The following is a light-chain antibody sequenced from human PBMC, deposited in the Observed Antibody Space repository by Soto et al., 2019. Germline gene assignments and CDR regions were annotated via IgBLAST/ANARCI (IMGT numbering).Light chain of an antibody. CDR3: QQFNAYPLT. CDR2: GAS. V-gene: IGKV1-9*01. J-gene: IGKJ4*01. Sequence: DIQLTQSPSFLSASVGDRVTISCRASQGISDYLAWYQQKPGKAPKLLIYGASTLQSGIPSRVSGSPSGTEFTLTISSLQPEDFATYFCQQFNAYPLTFGGGTKLEIK. CDR1: QGISDY.